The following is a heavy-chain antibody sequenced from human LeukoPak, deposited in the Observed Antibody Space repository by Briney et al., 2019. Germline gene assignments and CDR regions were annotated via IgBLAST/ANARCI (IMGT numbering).Heavy chain of an antibody. CDR3: ARVSGDHPYYYGMDV. Sequence: GGSLRLSCAASGFSVSNTYMSWVRQAPGKGLEWVSIIYSGGNTYYADSVKGRFTISRDNAKNTLYLQMNSLRAEDTAVYYCARVSGDHPYYYGMDVWGQGTTVTVSS. CDR1: GFSVSNTY. J-gene: IGHJ6*02. CDR2: IYSGGNT. V-gene: IGHV3-53*01. D-gene: IGHD4-17*01.